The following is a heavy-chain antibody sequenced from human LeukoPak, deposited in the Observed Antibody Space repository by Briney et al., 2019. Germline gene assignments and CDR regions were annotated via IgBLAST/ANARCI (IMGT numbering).Heavy chain of an antibody. Sequence: SETLSLTCTVSGGSISSSSYYWGWIRQPPGKGLEWIGYIYHSGSTYYNPSLKSRVTISVDRSKNQFSLKLSSVTAADTAVYYCARVGGSSWECDYWGQGTLVTVSS. D-gene: IGHD6-13*01. CDR3: ARVGGSSWECDY. CDR1: GGSISSSSYY. J-gene: IGHJ4*02. V-gene: IGHV4-39*07. CDR2: IYHSGST.